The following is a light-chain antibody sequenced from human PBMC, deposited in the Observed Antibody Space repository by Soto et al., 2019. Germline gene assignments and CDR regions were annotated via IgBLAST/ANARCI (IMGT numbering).Light chain of an antibody. CDR2: LGS. V-gene: IGKV2-28*01. Sequence: DIVMTQSPLSLPVTPGEPASISCRSSQSLLHSNGYNYLDWYLQKPGQSPQLLIYLGSNRASGVPDRFSGSGSCTDFTLKISRVEAEDVGVYYCMQALQTVGTFGQGTKVEIK. J-gene: IGKJ1*01. CDR1: QSLLHSNGYNY. CDR3: MQALQTVGT.